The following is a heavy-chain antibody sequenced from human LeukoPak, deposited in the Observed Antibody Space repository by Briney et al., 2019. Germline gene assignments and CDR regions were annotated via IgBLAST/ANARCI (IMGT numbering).Heavy chain of an antibody. CDR2: ISDSSDNI. V-gene: IGHV3-23*01. CDR3: ATDLFGYFDR. D-gene: IGHD3-16*01. J-gene: IGHJ4*02. Sequence: GGSLGLSCAASGFTFSSNGMSWVRQAPGGGLEWVSSISDSSDNIYYADSVKGRFITSRDNSKNTLFLQMHSLRAEDTAVYYCATDLFGYFDRWGQGTLVTVSS. CDR1: GFTFSSNG.